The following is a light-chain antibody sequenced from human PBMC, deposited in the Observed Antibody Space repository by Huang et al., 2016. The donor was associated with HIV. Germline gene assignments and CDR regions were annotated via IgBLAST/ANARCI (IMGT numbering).Light chain of an antibody. CDR3: QQYSDSPFT. CDR2: GAS. Sequence: IVLTQTPGTLSLSPGERATLSCRASRSVTNSYLAWYQHRPGQAARLLIYGASSRATGVPDRFSGSGSGTDFTLTITRLEPEDFGVYYCQQYSDSPFTFGGGTKVEIK. CDR1: RSVTNSY. J-gene: IGKJ4*01. V-gene: IGKV3-20*01.